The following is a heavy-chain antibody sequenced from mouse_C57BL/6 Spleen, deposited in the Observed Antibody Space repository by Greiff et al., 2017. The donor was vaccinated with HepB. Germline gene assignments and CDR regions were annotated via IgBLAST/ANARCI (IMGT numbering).Heavy chain of an antibody. Sequence: VQLQQSGPELVKPGASVKISCKASGYTFTDYYMNWVKQSHGKSLEWIGDINPNNGGTSYNQKFKGKATLTVDKSSSTAYMELRSLTSEDSAVYYCASGEGYSAWFAYWGQGTLVTVSA. V-gene: IGHV1-26*01. D-gene: IGHD2-3*01. CDR1: GYTFTDYY. J-gene: IGHJ3*01. CDR2: INPNNGGT. CDR3: ASGEGYSAWFAY.